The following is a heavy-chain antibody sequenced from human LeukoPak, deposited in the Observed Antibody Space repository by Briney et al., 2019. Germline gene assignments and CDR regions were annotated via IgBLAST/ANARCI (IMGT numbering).Heavy chain of an antibody. CDR1: GFTFSSYA. Sequence: GGSLRLSCAASGFTFSSYAMHWVRQAPGKGLEWVAVISYDGSNKYYADSVKGRFTISRDNSKNTLFLQMNSLRAEDTALYYCAKGSSGYFVDLWGQGTLVTVSS. D-gene: IGHD3-22*01. CDR3: AKGSSGYFVDL. CDR2: ISYDGSNK. J-gene: IGHJ5*02. V-gene: IGHV3-30*04.